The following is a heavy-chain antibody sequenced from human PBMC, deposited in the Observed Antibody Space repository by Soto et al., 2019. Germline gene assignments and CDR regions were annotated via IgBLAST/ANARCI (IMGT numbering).Heavy chain of an antibody. Sequence: QVHLVQSGAEVRKPGASVKVSCRASGYAFTSNSMQWVRQAPGQGLEWMGIINPNADTTTYAQKFQGRGTMTRDTSTSTGYMELTSLRSEDTAVYYCARRGSGSNSDFWGQGTLVTVSS. V-gene: IGHV1-46*03. CDR2: INPNADTT. J-gene: IGHJ4*02. CDR1: GYAFTSNS. D-gene: IGHD3-10*01. CDR3: ARRGSGSNSDF.